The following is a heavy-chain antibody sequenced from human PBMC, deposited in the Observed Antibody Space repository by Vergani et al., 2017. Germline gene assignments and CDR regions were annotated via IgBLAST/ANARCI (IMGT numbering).Heavy chain of an antibody. D-gene: IGHD3-3*01. CDR3: ATLTILGVAIWGAFDI. CDR1: GGSISSGSYY. CDR2: IYTSGST. Sequence: QVQLQESGPGLVKPSQTLSLTCTVSGGSISSGSYYWSWIRQPAGKGLEWIGRIYTSGSTNYNPSLKSRVTISVDTSKNQFSLKLSSVTAADTAVYYCATLTILGVAIWGAFDIWGQGTMVTVSS. J-gene: IGHJ3*02. V-gene: IGHV4-61*02.